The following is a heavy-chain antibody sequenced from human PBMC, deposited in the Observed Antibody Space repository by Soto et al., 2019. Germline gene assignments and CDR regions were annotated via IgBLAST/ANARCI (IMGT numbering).Heavy chain of an antibody. J-gene: IGHJ5*02. CDR1: GGSINTSDPF. CDR3: ARQRVLSTDMLITSFDP. D-gene: IGHD4-4*01. V-gene: IGHV4-39*01. Sequence: SETLSLTCSLSGGSINTSDPFWGWIRQTPGKGLEWFGSVYYTETTYYNPSLKSPVTMSVEPSRNTFSLKANSVTAADPGIYVCARQRVLSTDMLITSFDPWGQGTLVTVSS. CDR2: VYYTETT.